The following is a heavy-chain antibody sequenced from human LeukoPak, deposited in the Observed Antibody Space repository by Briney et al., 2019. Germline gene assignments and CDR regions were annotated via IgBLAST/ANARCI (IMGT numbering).Heavy chain of an antibody. V-gene: IGHV3-30-3*01. CDR1: GFTFSSYA. D-gene: IGHD6-19*01. CDR3: ARDSRAVAGPPNPFFDY. Sequence: GRSLRLSCAASGFTFSSYAMHWVRQAPGKGLEWVAVISYDGSNKYYADSVKGRFTISRDNSKNTLYLQMNSLRAEDTAAYYCARDSRAVAGPPNPFFDYWGQGTLVTVSS. CDR2: ISYDGSNK. J-gene: IGHJ4*02.